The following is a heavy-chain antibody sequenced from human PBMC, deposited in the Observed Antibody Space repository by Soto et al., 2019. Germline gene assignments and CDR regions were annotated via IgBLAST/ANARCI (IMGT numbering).Heavy chain of an antibody. CDR1: GGTFSSYA. CDR3: AREKKWRRDGYNSGLNY. J-gene: IGHJ4*02. CDR2: IIPIFGTA. D-gene: IGHD5-12*01. Sequence: QVQLVQSGAEVKKPGSSVKVSCKASGGTFSSYAISWVRQAPGQGLEWMGGIIPIFGTANYAKKLQGRVTMTADESTSTADMELSSLRSEDTAVYYCAREKKWRRDGYNSGLNYWGQGTLVTVSS. V-gene: IGHV1-69*01.